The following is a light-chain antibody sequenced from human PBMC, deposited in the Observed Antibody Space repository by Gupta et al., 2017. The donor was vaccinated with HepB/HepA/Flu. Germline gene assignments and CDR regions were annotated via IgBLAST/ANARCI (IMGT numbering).Light chain of an antibody. CDR3: QQSYSTTST. CDR1: QSTSSY. CDR2: AAS. J-gene: IGKJ2*01. Sequence: DIQMTQSPSSLSASVGDRVTITCRASQSTSSYLNWYQQKPGKAPKLLIYAASSLQSGVPSRFSGSGSGTDFTLTISSLQPEDFVTYYCQQSYSTTSTFGQGTKLEIK. V-gene: IGKV1-39*01.